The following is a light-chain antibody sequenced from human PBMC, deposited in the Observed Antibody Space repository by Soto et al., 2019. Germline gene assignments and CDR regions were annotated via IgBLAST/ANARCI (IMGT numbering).Light chain of an antibody. CDR3: QQYYNLPIT. Sequence: DSQMPQGPSSLSTSVGDRVTITCQASQDITNHLNWYQQKPGKAPNLLIYDASNLETGVPSRFSGSGSGTDFTVTISSLQPEDFATYSCQQYYNLPITFGQGTRLEIK. CDR2: DAS. V-gene: IGKV1-33*01. J-gene: IGKJ5*01. CDR1: QDITNH.